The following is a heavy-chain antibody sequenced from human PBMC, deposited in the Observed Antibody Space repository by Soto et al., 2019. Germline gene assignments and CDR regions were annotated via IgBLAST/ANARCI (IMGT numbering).Heavy chain of an antibody. Sequence: GESLKISCKGSGYSFTSYWISWVRQMPGKGMEWMGRIDPSDSYTNYSPSFQGHVTISADKSISTAYLQWSSLKASDTAMYYCARRNSYGYYYYGMDVWGQGTTVTVSS. CDR3: ARRNSYGYYYYGMDV. V-gene: IGHV5-10-1*01. CDR2: IDPSDSYT. CDR1: GYSFTSYW. D-gene: IGHD5-18*01. J-gene: IGHJ6*02.